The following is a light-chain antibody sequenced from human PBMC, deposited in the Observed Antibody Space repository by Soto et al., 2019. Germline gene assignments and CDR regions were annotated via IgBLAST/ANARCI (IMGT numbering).Light chain of an antibody. Sequence: DIQMTPSPSSLSASVGDRVTITCRASQGISTFLNWYQQPPGKAPKVLIYATSTLKSGVPSRFSGSGSGTEIHLTNSSLQPEDIASYYCQQTKSNPLTFAGGPSEEIK. CDR1: QGISTF. CDR3: QQTKSNPLT. J-gene: IGKJ4*01. CDR2: ATS. V-gene: IGKV1-39*01.